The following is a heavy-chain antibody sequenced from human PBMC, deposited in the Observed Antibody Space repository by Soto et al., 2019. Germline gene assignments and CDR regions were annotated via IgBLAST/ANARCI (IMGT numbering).Heavy chain of an antibody. CDR2: IYPYDSDT. D-gene: IGHD2-2*01. CDR1: GYSFTIDW. V-gene: IGHV5-51*01. CDR3: ARHLVGSTRGNFDY. J-gene: IGHJ4*01. Sequence: PGESLKISCNTAGYSFTIDWIGLVLQMPGKGTEWMGNIYPYDSDTRYSPSFQGQVTISADTSITTAYLQWSGLRASDTAMYFCARHLVGSTRGNFDYWGQGTLVTVSS.